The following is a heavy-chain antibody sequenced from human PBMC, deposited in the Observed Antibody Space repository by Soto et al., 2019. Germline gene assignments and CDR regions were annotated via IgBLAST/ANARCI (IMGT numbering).Heavy chain of an antibody. Sequence: GGSLRLSCAASGFTFSSYAMSWVRQAPGKGLEWVSAISGSGGSTYYADSVKGRFTISRDNSKNTLYLQMNSLRAEDTAVYYCAKSLTVTTDYYYYYGMDVWGQGTTVTVSS. J-gene: IGHJ6*02. CDR3: AKSLTVTTDYYYYYGMDV. D-gene: IGHD4-17*01. CDR2: ISGSGGST. V-gene: IGHV3-23*01. CDR1: GFTFSSYA.